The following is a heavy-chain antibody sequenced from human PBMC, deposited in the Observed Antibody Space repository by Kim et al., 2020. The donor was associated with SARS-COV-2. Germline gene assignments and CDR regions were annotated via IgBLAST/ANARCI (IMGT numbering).Heavy chain of an antibody. CDR1: GGSISSSSYY. CDR2: IYYSGST. CDR3: ASYGYSSSWPFDY. J-gene: IGHJ4*02. V-gene: IGHV4-39*01. Sequence: SETLSLTCTVSGGSISSSSYYWGWIRQPPGKGLEWIGSIYYSGSTYYNPSLKSRVTISVDTSKNQFSLKLSSVTAADTAVYYCASYGYSSSWPFDYWGQGTLVTVSS. D-gene: IGHD6-13*01.